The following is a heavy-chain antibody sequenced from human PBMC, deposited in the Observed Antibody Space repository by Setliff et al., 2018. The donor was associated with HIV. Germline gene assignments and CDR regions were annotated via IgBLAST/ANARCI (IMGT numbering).Heavy chain of an antibody. CDR2: IWYDGSHK. CDR3: AKDTLSSSWYSDYYYYYYYMDV. CDR1: GFTFSSYC. D-gene: IGHD6-13*01. Sequence: LRLSCAASGFTFSSYCMHWVRQAPGMGLEWVAVIWYDGSHKNYADSVKGRFTISRDNSTNPLYLQMNSLSAEYTAVYYCAKDTLSSSWYSDYYYYYYYMDVWGKGTTVTVSS. J-gene: IGHJ6*03. V-gene: IGHV3-30*18.